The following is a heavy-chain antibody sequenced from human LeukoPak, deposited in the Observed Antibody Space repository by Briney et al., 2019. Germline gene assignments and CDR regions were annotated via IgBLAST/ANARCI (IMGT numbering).Heavy chain of an antibody. Sequence: SETLSLTCTVSGGSISSYYWSWIRQSPGKGLEWIGSIYHTGTTYYNPSLKSRVTISVDKSKNQFSLKLSSVTAADTAVYYCARVSGSGSYYYFDYWGQGTLVTVSS. V-gene: IGHV4-59*12. CDR3: ARVSGSGSYYYFDY. CDR1: GGSISSYY. D-gene: IGHD3-10*01. J-gene: IGHJ4*02. CDR2: IYHTGTT.